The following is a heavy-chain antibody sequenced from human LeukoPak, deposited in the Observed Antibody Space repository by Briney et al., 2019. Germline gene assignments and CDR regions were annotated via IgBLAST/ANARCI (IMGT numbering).Heavy chain of an antibody. J-gene: IGHJ4*01. CDR2: ISAYNGNT. V-gene: IGHV1-18*01. CDR1: GYTFSSYA. CDR3: VRDSVNWGTPDH. D-gene: IGHD1/OR15-1a*01. Sequence: ASVKVSCKASGYTFSSYAISWVRQAPGQGLEWMGWISAYNGNTNYAQKLQGRVFMTTDTSTSTAYMELRSLRSDDTAVYYCVRDSVNWGTPDHGGHGTLVTVSS.